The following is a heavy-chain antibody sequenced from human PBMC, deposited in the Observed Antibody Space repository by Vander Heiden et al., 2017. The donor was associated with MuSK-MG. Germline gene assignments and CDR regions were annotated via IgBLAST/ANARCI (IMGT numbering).Heavy chain of an antibody. J-gene: IGHJ4*02. CDR2: IYYTGNT. CDR1: GDSISSSGYY. Sequence: QLQESGPGLLRPSETLSLTCSVSGDSISSSGYYWGWIRQPPGRGLEWIGNIYYTGNTYYNPSRERRVTMSVDTAKNQFSLRLSSVNEEENDVYFCASDRRRFCDGFAHWGQGSRGTVS. CDR3: ASDRRRFCDGFAH. V-gene: IGHV4-39*07. D-gene: IGHD3-10*01.